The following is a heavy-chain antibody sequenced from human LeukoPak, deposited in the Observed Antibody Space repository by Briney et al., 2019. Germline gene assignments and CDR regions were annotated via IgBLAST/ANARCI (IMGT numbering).Heavy chain of an antibody. D-gene: IGHD3-22*01. CDR3: ARLGYDSSGYY. V-gene: IGHV4-34*01. J-gene: IGHJ4*02. Sequence: PSETLSLTCAVYGGSFSGYYWSWLRQPPGKGLEWIGEINHSGSTNYNPSLKSRVTISVDTSKNQFSLKLSSVTAADTAVYYCARLGYDSSGYYSAQGTLVTVSS. CDR2: INHSGST. CDR1: GGSFSGYY.